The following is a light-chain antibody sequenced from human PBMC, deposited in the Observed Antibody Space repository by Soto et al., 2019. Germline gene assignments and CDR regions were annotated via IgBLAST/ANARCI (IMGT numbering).Light chain of an antibody. Sequence: QSVLTQPPSASGAPGQRVTISCSGSSSNIGSNYVYWYQQFPGTAPKRLIYSNSQRPSGVPDRFSGSKSGTSASLAISGLRSEDEADYYCAAWDYSLSGVVFGGGTKLTVL. V-gene: IGLV1-47*02. CDR3: AAWDYSLSGVV. CDR2: SNS. CDR1: SSNIGSNY. J-gene: IGLJ2*01.